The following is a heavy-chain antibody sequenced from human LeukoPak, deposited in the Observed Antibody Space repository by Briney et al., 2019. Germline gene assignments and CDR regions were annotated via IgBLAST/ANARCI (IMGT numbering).Heavy chain of an antibody. J-gene: IGHJ4*02. CDR1: GYTLTELS. CDR3: ATGGGRYSSIPGNY. V-gene: IGHV1-24*01. Sequence: ASVKVSCKVSGYTLTELSMHWVRQAPGKGPEWMGGFDPEDGETIYAQKFQGRVTMTEDTSTDTAYMELSSLRSEDTAVYCCATGGGRYSSIPGNYWGQGTLVTVPS. D-gene: IGHD6-13*01. CDR2: FDPEDGET.